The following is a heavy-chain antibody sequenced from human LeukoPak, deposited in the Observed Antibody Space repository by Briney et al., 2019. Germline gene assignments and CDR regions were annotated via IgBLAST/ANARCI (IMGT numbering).Heavy chain of an antibody. CDR3: ARGDYHGSGSNYHDAFDV. CDR1: GFTFSSYW. J-gene: IGHJ3*01. D-gene: IGHD3-10*01. Sequence: PGGSLRLSCAASGFTFSSYWMSWVRQAPGKGLEWVANIKPDGSEKHYVDSVKGRLTIARDNAKNSLFLQMNSLRAEDTAVYYCARGDYHGSGSNYHDAFDVWGQGTMVTVSS. V-gene: IGHV3-7*03. CDR2: IKPDGSEK.